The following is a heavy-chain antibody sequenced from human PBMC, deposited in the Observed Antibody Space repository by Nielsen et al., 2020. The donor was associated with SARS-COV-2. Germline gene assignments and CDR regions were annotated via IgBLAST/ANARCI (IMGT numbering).Heavy chain of an antibody. V-gene: IGHV3-7*01. CDR1: GFTFSSYW. CDR3: ARSIVGDYYFDY. Sequence: GESLKISCAASGFTFSSYWMSWVRQAPGKGLEWVANIKQDGSEKYYVDSVKGRFTISRDNAKNSLYLQMNSLRAEDTAVYYCARSIVGDYYFDYWGQGTLVTVSS. D-gene: IGHD1-26*01. J-gene: IGHJ4*02. CDR2: IKQDGSEK.